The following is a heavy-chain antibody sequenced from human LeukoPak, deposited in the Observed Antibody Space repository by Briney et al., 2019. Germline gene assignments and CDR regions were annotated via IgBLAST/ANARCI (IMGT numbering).Heavy chain of an antibody. D-gene: IGHD3-3*01. CDR2: ISSSSSYI. Sequence: GGSLRLSCAASGFTFSSYSMNWVRQAPGKGLEWVSSISSSSSYIYYADSVKGRFTISRDNAKNSLYLQMNSLRAEDTAVYYCARDRNTDFWSGYYTNYCDYWGQGTLVTVSS. CDR3: ARDRNTDFWSGYYTNYCDY. V-gene: IGHV3-21*01. J-gene: IGHJ4*02. CDR1: GFTFSSYS.